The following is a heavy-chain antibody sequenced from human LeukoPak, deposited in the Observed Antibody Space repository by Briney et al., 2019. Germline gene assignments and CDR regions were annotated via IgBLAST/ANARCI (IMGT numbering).Heavy chain of an antibody. CDR1: GGSISSGGYY. J-gene: IGHJ4*02. D-gene: IGHD3-22*01. CDR3: ARAEPDYYDSSADAFDI. V-gene: IGHV4-31*03. Sequence: SETLSLTCTVSGGSISSGGYYWSWIRQHPGKGLEWIGYIYYSGSTYYNPSLKSRVTISVDTSKNQFSLKLSSVTAADTAVYYCARAEPDYYDSSADAFDIWGQGTLVTVSS. CDR2: IYYSGST.